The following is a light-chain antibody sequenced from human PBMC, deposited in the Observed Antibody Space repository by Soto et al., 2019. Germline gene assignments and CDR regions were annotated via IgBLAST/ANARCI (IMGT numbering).Light chain of an antibody. J-gene: IGKJ1*01. Sequence: DIQMTQSPSTLSASVGDRVTITCRASQSISSWLAWYQQKPGKAPKLQIYDASSLESGVPSRFSGSGSGTEFTLTISSLQPDDFATYYCQHYNSYSEAFGQGTKVDIK. CDR2: DAS. V-gene: IGKV1-5*01. CDR3: QHYNSYSEA. CDR1: QSISSW.